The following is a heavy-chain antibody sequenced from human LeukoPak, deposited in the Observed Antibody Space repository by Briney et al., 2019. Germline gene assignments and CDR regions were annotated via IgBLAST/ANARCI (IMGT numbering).Heavy chain of an antibody. CDR2: FDPEDGET. D-gene: IGHD6-13*01. J-gene: IGHJ4*02. V-gene: IGHV1-24*01. CDR1: GYTLTELS. Sequence: ASVKVSCKVSGYTLTELSMHWVRQAPGKGLEWMGGFDPEDGETIYAQKFQGRVTMTEDTSTDTAYMELSSLRSEDTAVYYCATGDSSSWYLAPFDYWGQGTLVTVSS. CDR3: ATGDSSSWYLAPFDY.